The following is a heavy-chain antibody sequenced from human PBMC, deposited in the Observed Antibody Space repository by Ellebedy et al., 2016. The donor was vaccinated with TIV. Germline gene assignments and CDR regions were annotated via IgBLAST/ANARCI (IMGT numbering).Heavy chain of an antibody. CDR2: VSAYSGNT. D-gene: IGHD3-10*01. J-gene: IGHJ6*01. Sequence: AASVKVSCKSFGYTFIAYDVTWVQPAPGQGLEWMGGVSAYSGNTNYAEKLQGRVTMTTDTSTDTAYMELRSLRSDDTAVYVCARYSGSGTYYRNGMYVWGQGTTVTASP. CDR3: ARYSGSGTYYRNGMYV. CDR1: GYTFIAYD. V-gene: IGHV1-18*01.